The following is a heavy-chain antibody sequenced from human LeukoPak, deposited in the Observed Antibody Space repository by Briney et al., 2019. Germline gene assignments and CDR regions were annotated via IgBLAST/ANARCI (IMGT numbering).Heavy chain of an antibody. CDR3: ARGGPYGSFDY. J-gene: IGHJ4*02. D-gene: IGHD4-17*01. CDR2: IKRDGSDN. CDR1: GFTFSNYW. Sequence: PGGSLRLSCAASGFTFSNYWMSWVRQAPGKGLEWVANIKRDGSDNYYVGSVEGRFTISRDNAKNSLYLQMSSLRAEDTAVYYRARGGPYGSFDYWGQGTLVTVSS. V-gene: IGHV3-7*01.